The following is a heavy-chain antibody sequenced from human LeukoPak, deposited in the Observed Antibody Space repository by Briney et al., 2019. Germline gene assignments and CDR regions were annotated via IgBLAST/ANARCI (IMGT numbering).Heavy chain of an antibody. CDR2: IIPIFGTA. V-gene: IGHV1-69*13. Sequence: ASVTVSCKASGGTFSNYAVNWVRQAPGQGLEWMGGIIPIFGTANYAQKFQGRVTITADESTSTAYMELSSLRSEDAAVYYCARDRVGRNYYYGMDVWGQGTTVTVSS. CDR3: ARDRVGRNYYYGMDV. J-gene: IGHJ6*02. D-gene: IGHD1-14*01. CDR1: GGTFSNYA.